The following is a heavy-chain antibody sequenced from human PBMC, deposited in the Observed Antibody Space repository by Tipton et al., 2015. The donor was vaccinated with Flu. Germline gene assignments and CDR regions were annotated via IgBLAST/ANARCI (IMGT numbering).Heavy chain of an antibody. V-gene: IGHV4-31*01. CDR1: GGSISSGGYY. CDR2: IYYSGST. J-gene: IGHJ3*02. D-gene: IGHD6-13*01. Sequence: TLSLTCTVSGGSISSGGYYWSWIRQHPGKGLEWIGYIYYSGSTYSNPSLKSLVTISVDTSKNQFSLKLSSVTAADTAVYYCARAKQPRWSAFDIWGQGTMVTVSS. CDR3: ARAKQPRWSAFDI.